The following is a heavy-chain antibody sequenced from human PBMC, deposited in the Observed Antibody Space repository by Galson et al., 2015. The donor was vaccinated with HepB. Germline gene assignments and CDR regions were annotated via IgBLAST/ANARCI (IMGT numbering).Heavy chain of an antibody. CDR1: GDSVSSNSAA. CDR2: TYYRSKWYN. Sequence: CAISGDSVSSNSAAWNWIRQSPSRGLEWLGRTYYRSKWYNDYAVSVKSRTTINPDTSKNQFSLQLNSVTPEDTAVYYCARSSHIVVVPAVSGMDVWGQGTTVTVSS. J-gene: IGHJ6*02. V-gene: IGHV6-1*01. D-gene: IGHD2-2*01. CDR3: ARSSHIVVVPAVSGMDV.